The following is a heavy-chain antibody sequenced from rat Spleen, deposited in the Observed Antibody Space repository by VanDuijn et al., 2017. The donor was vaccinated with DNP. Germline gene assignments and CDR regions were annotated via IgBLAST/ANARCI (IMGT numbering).Heavy chain of an antibody. Sequence: EVKLVESGGGLVQPGRSLKLSCAASGFNFNDYWMGWVRQAPGKGLEWIGEINKDSNTINYTPSLKDKFTISRDNAQNTLYLQMSKLGSEDTAIYYCARTAYYAMDAWGQGTSVTVSS. D-gene: IGHD2-6*01. V-gene: IGHV4-2*01. CDR2: INKDSNTI. CDR3: ARTAYYAMDA. CDR1: GFNFNDYW. J-gene: IGHJ4*01.